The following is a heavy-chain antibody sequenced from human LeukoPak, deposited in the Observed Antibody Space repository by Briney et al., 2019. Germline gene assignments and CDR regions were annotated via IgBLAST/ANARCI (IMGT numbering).Heavy chain of an antibody. V-gene: IGHV3-23*01. CDR1: RFTFSNYG. CDR2: IGSSGGRT. D-gene: IGHD3-10*01. Sequence: GGSLRLSCAASRFTFSNYGMSWVRQAPGKGLEWVSTIGSSGGRTYYADSVKGRFTISRDNSKNTLYLQMNSLRAEDTALYYCAKALTIGEFVREHDRWGQGTLVTVSS. CDR3: AKALTIGEFVREHDR. J-gene: IGHJ4*02.